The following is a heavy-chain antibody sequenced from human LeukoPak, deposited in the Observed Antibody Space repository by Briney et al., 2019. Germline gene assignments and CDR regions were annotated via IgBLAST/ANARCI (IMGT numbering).Heavy chain of an antibody. Sequence: GGSLRLSCAASGFTFSSYSMNWVRQAPGKGLEWVSYISSSSSTIYYADSVKGRFTISRDNAKSTLYLQMTSLRAEDTAVYYCAQSSYYYYYMDVWGKGTTVTISS. D-gene: IGHD3-16*02. V-gene: IGHV3-48*04. CDR2: ISSSSSTI. CDR1: GFTFSSYS. J-gene: IGHJ6*03. CDR3: AQSSYYYYYMDV.